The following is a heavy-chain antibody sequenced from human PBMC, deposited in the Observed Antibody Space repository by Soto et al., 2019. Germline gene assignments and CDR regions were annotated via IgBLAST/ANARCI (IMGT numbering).Heavy chain of an antibody. CDR2: IIPILGIA. Sequence: ASVKVSCKASGGTFSSYAISWVRQAPGQGLEWMGGIIPILGIANYAQKFQGRVTIPADKSTSTAYMELSSLRSEDTAVYYGAREGGDSGNYYYYGMDVWGQGTTVTVSS. D-gene: IGHD2-21*01. CDR3: AREGGDSGNYYYYGMDV. V-gene: IGHV1-69*10. J-gene: IGHJ6*02. CDR1: GGTFSSYA.